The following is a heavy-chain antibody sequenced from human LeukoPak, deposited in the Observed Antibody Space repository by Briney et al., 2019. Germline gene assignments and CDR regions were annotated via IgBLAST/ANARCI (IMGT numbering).Heavy chain of an antibody. D-gene: IGHD5-12*01. CDR2: VKQDGSEK. CDR3: ARDARSKWLRSRHLSVSGMDV. J-gene: IGHJ6*02. V-gene: IGHV3-7*01. CDR1: GFTFSSYW. Sequence: PGGSLRLSCAASGFTFSSYWMSWVRQAPGKGLEWVANVKQDGSEKYYVDSVEGRFTISRDNAKNSLYVQMNSLRAEDTAVYYCARDARSKWLRSRHLSVSGMDVWGQGTTVTVSS.